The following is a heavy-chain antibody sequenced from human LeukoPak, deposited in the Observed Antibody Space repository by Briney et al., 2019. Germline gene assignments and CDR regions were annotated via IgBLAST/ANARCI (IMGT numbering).Heavy chain of an antibody. J-gene: IGHJ5*02. Sequence: SETLSLTCSVSGGSISNYYWSWIRQPPGKGLEWIGYIYYSGSTHYNASLKSRVTISVDTSKNQFSLKLSSVIAADTAIYYCVRQSAAIGTHWFDPWGQGTLVTVSS. V-gene: IGHV4-59*08. D-gene: IGHD6-13*01. CDR3: VRQSAAIGTHWFDP. CDR1: GGSISNYY. CDR2: IYYSGST.